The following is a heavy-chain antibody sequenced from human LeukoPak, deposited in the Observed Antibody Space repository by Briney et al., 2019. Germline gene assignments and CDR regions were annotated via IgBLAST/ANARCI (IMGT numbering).Heavy chain of an antibody. CDR1: GFTFSSYD. D-gene: IGHD5-18*01. V-gene: IGHV3-13*01. CDR3: ARGEGDTAIDY. CDR2: IGTAGDT. J-gene: IGHJ4*02. Sequence: GGSLRLSCAASGFTFSSYDMHWVRQATGKGLECVSAIGTAGDTYYPGSVKGRFTISRENAKNSLYLQMNSLRAGDTAVYYCARGEGDTAIDYWGQGTLVTVSS.